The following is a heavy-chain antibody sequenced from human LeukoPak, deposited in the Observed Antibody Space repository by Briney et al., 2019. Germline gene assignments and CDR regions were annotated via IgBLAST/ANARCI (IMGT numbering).Heavy chain of an antibody. CDR3: ARDLWLRSQGSAAAGVFDY. D-gene: IGHD6-13*01. V-gene: IGHV4-39*07. J-gene: IGHJ4*02. CDR2: IYYSGST. CDR1: GGSISSSSYY. Sequence: SETLSLTCTVSGGSISSSSYYWGWIRQPPGKGLEWIGSIYYSGSTYYNPSLKSRVTISVDRSNNQFSLKLSSVTAADTAVYYCARDLWLRSQGSAAAGVFDYWGQGTLVTVSS.